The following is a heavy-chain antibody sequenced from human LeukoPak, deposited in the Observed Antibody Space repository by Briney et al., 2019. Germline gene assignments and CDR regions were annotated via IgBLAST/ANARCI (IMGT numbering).Heavy chain of an antibody. D-gene: IGHD6-6*01. CDR2: IYYSGST. J-gene: IGHJ6*03. V-gene: IGHV4-59*01. CDR3: ARDGARYSSSSVYYYYMDV. CDR1: GSISSYY. Sequence: SSETLSLTCTVSGSISSYYWSWIRQPPGKGLEWIGYIYYSGSTNYNPSLKSRVTISVDTSKNQFSLKLSSVTAADTAVYYCARDGARYSSSSVYYYYMDVWGKGTTVTVSS.